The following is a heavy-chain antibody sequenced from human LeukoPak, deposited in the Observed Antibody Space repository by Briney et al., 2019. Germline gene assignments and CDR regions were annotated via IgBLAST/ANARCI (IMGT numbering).Heavy chain of an antibody. CDR2: IKQDGSEK. D-gene: IGHD2-8*01. Sequence: GGSLRLSCAASGFTFSSYWMSWVRQALGKGLEWVANIKQDGSEKYYVDSVKGRFTISRDNAKNSLYLQMNSLRAEDTAVYYCARLGYCTNGVCFLGPDYWGQGTLVTVSS. CDR3: ARLGYCTNGVCFLGPDY. J-gene: IGHJ4*02. CDR1: GFTFSSYW. V-gene: IGHV3-7*01.